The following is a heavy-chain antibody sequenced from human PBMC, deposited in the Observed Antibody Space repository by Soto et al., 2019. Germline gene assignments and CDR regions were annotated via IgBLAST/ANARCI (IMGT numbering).Heavy chain of an antibody. Sequence: QVQLQESGPGLVKASQTLSLTCNVSGGSISSGGYYWTWIRQHPGKGLEWIGNIHHSGSTFYNPSLQSRVSISVDTSKNQFSLKLSSVTAADTAVYFCLRGILSWGQGTRVTVSS. J-gene: IGHJ1*01. V-gene: IGHV4-31*03. CDR3: LRGILS. CDR1: GGSISSGGYY. CDR2: IHHSGST.